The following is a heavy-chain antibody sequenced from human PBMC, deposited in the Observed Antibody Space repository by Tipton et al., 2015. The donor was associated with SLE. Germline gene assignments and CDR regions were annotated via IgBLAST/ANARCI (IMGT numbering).Heavy chain of an antibody. CDR2: ITHSGST. CDR3: ARAQRLVRWFDP. J-gene: IGHJ5*02. V-gene: IGHV4-34*01. CDR1: GGSIWNYS. Sequence: TLSLTCSVSGGSIWNYSWSWIRQPPGGGLGWLGEITHSGSTNYNPSLKSRVTISVDTSKKQFSLKVSSVTAADTAVYYCARAQRLVRWFDPWGQGTLVAVSS. D-gene: IGHD6-13*01.